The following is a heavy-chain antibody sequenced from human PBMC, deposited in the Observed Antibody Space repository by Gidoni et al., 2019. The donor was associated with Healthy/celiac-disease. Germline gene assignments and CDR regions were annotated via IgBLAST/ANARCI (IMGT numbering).Heavy chain of an antibody. D-gene: IGHD2-15*01. CDR3: ARVYCSGGSCYSADAFDI. Sequence: QVQLQESGPGLVKPSETLSLTCTVPGGSISSYYWSWIRQPPGKGLEWIGYIYYSGSTNYNPSLKSRVTISVDTSKNQFSLKLSSVTAADTAVYYCARVYCSGGSCYSADAFDIWGQGTMVTVSS. CDR2: IYYSGST. CDR1: GGSISSYY. V-gene: IGHV4-59*01. J-gene: IGHJ3*02.